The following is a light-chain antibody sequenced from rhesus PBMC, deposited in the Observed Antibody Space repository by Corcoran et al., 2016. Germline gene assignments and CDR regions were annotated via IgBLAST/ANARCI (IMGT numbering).Light chain of an antibody. Sequence: EIVMTQSPATLSLSPGETATISCRTSQSVSSYLAWYQQKPGQAPRLLRYGASSRATCIPDRFSGRGAVTDFTLTISSLEPEDFAVYYCQETSNLWTFGQGTKVEIK. CDR1: QSVSSY. V-gene: IGKV3-31*02. CDR2: GAS. CDR3: QETSNLWT. J-gene: IGKJ1*01.